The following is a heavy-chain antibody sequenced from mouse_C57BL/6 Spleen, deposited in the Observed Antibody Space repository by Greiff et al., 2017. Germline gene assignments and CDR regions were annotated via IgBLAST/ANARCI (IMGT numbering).Heavy chain of an antibody. CDR3: ARDGYYPFYAMDY. CDR1: GYAFSSYW. D-gene: IGHD2-3*01. J-gene: IGHJ4*01. V-gene: IGHV1-80*01. Sequence: VQLQQSGAELVKPGASVKISCKASGYAFSSYWMNWVKQRPGKGLEWIGQIYPGDGDTNYNGKFKGKATLTADKSSSTAYMQLSSLTSEDSAFYFCARDGYYPFYAMDYGGQGASVTVSS. CDR2: IYPGDGDT.